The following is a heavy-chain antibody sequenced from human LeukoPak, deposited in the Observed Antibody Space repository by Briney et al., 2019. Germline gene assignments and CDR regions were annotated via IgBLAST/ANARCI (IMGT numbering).Heavy chain of an antibody. CDR3: ASGMGCSGGSCYYFDY. J-gene: IGHJ4*02. D-gene: IGHD2-15*01. CDR2: ISSSSSYI. V-gene: IGHV3-21*01. CDR1: GFTFSSYS. Sequence: GGSLRLSCAASGFTFSSYSMNWVRQAPGKGLEWVSSISSSSSYIYYADSVKGRFTISRDSAKNSLYLQMNSLRAEDTAVYYCASGMGCSGGSCYYFDYWGQGTLVTVSS.